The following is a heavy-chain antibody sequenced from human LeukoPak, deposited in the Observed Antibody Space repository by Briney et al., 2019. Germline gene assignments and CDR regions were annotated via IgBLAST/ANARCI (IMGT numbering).Heavy chain of an antibody. D-gene: IGHD2-2*01. J-gene: IGHJ5*02. CDR3: AKDVTLGYCSSTSCNSINWFDP. CDR2: ISGSGGST. CDR1: GFTFSSYA. Sequence: PGGSLRLSCAASGFTFSSYAMSWVRQAPGKGLGWVSAISGSGGSTYYADSVKGRFTISRDNSKNTLYLQMNSLRAEDTAVYYCAKDVTLGYCSSTSCNSINWFDPWGQGTLVTVSS. V-gene: IGHV3-23*01.